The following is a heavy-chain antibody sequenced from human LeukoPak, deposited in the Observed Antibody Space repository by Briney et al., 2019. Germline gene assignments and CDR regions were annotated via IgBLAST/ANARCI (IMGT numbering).Heavy chain of an antibody. CDR3: ARDGLRVGAPFDY. CDR1: GGSIISYY. J-gene: IGHJ4*02. D-gene: IGHD1-26*01. V-gene: IGHV4-4*07. CDR2: IYTSGIT. Sequence: PSETLSLTCTVSGGSIISYYWSWVRQPAGKGLEWIGRIYTSGITNYNPSLKSRVTMSVATSKNQFSLKLSSVTAADTAVYYCARDGLRVGAPFDYWGQGTLVTVSS.